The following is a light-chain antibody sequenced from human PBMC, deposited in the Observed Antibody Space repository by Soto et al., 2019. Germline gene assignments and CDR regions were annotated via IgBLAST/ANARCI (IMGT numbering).Light chain of an antibody. CDR1: ESIRTW. J-gene: IGKJ1*01. Sequence: DIQMTQSPSTLSASIGDRVTITCRASESIRTWLAWYQHKPGKAPKFLIYDASSLESGVPSRFSGSGSGTEFTLTISNLKPDDFATYFCQQYHNYPRTFGQGTKVDIK. CDR2: DAS. CDR3: QQYHNYPRT. V-gene: IGKV1-5*01.